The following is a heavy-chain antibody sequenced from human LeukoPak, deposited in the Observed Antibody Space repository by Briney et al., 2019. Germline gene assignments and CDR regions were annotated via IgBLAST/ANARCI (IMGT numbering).Heavy chain of an antibody. V-gene: IGHV4-59*08. D-gene: IGHD6-19*01. J-gene: IGHJ4*02. CDR2: IYYSGGT. CDR1: GGSISSYY. CDR3: ARKVGYSSGWYIY. Sequence: SETLSLTCTVSGGSISSYYWTWIRQPPGKGLEWIGHIYYSGGTNYNPSLKSRVTISVDTSKNQFSLKLSSVTAADTAVYYCARKVGYSSGWYIYWGQGTLVTVSS.